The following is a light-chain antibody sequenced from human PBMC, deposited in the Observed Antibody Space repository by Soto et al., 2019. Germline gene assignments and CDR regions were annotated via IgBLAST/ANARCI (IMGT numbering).Light chain of an antibody. V-gene: IGLV1-40*01. J-gene: IGLJ2*01. CDR2: GNN. CDR1: SSNIGAGYD. CDR3: QSYDSSLRGLV. Sequence: QAVVTQPPSVSGAPGQRVTISCTGSSSNIGAGYDVHWYQQLPGTAPKLLMYGNNIRPSGVPDRFSDSKSGTSASLAITGLQAEDEAAYVCQSYDSSLRGLVFGGGTKVTVL.